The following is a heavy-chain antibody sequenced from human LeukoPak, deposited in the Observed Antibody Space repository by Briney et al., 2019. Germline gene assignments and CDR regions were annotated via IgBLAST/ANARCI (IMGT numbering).Heavy chain of an antibody. D-gene: IGHD2-2*02. J-gene: IGHJ4*02. CDR1: GGSISSSSYY. CDR3: ARDPIYQYYFDY. Sequence: KPSETLSLTCTVSGGSISSSSYYWGWIRQPPGKGLEWIGSIYYSGGTYYNPSLRSRVTISLDTSKNQFSLKLSSVTAADTAVYYCARDPIYQYYFDYWGRGTLVTVSS. V-gene: IGHV4-39*07. CDR2: IYYSGGT.